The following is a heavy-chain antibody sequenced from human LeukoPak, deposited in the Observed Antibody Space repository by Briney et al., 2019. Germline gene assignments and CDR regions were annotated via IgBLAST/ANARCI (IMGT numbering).Heavy chain of an antibody. CDR3: TKGTIWLPSDY. CDR2: ISGSGGST. D-gene: IGHD5-18*01. Sequence: GGSLRLSCAASGFTFSNYAMSWARQAPGKGLEWVSAISGSGGSTYYADSVKGRFTISRDNSKNTLYLQMTSLRAEDTAVYYCTKGTIWLPSDYWGQGTLVTVSS. CDR1: GFTFSNYA. V-gene: IGHV3-23*01. J-gene: IGHJ4*02.